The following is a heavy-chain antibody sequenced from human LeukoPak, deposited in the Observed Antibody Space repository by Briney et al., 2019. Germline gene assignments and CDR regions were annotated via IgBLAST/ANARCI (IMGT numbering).Heavy chain of an antibody. CDR3: ARIEDYGGNSVNY. Sequence: SETLSLTCAVYGGSFSGYYWSWIRRPPGKGLEWIGEINHSGSTNYNPSLKSRVTISVDTSKNQFSLKLSSVTAADTAVYYCARIEDYGGNSVNYWGQGTLVTVSS. D-gene: IGHD4-23*01. CDR2: INHSGST. V-gene: IGHV4-34*01. J-gene: IGHJ4*02. CDR1: GGSFSGYY.